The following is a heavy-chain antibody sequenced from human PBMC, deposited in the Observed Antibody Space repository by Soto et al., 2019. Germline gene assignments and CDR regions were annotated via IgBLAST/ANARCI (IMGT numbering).Heavy chain of an antibody. V-gene: IGHV4-59*04. CDR1: GGSISGYY. Sequence: SETLSLTCTVSGGSISGYYWSWLRQPPGKGLEWIGYIYNIGNAYYNPSLKSRVSMSVDTPKNQFSLKLVSVTAADTAVYYCARHFVAVVIKGWGYWGQGTLVTVS. D-gene: IGHD3-10*01. J-gene: IGHJ4*02. CDR3: ARHFVAVVIKGWGY. CDR2: IYNIGNA.